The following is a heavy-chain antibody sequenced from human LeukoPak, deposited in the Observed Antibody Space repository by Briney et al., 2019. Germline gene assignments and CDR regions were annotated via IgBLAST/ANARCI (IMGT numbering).Heavy chain of an antibody. D-gene: IGHD2-2*01. J-gene: IGHJ1*01. V-gene: IGHV4-34*01. Sequence: PSETLSLTXAVYGGSFSGYYWSWIRQTPGKGLEWIGEINHSGSTNYNPSLKSRVTISVDTSKNQFSLKLSSVTAADTAVYYCARRHQLLWYFQHWGQGALVTVSS. CDR1: GGSFSGYY. CDR2: INHSGST. CDR3: ARRHQLLWYFQH.